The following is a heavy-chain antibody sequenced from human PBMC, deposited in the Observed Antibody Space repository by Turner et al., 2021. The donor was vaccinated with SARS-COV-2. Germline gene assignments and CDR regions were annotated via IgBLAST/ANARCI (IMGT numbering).Heavy chain of an antibody. V-gene: IGHV3-30*18. Sequence: QVQLVESGGGVVQPGRSLRLSCAASGITFSRYGMHWVRQAPGKGLEWVAVISYDGSNKYYADSVKGRFTISRDNSKNTLYLQMNSLRAEDTAVYYCAKDLGQLDWFDPWGQGTLVTVSS. CDR3: AKDLGQLDWFDP. CDR1: GITFSRYG. D-gene: IGHD6-13*01. CDR2: ISYDGSNK. J-gene: IGHJ5*02.